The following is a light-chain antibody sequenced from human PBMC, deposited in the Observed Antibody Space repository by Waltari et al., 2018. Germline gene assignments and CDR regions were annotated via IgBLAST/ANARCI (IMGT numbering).Light chain of an antibody. J-gene: IGKJ3*01. Sequence: VIWMTQSPSLLPASTGDRVTISCRMSQGISIYLAWYQQKPGKAPELLIYAASTLQSGVPSRFSGSGSGTDFTLTISCLQSEDFATYYCQQYYSFPRTFGPGTKVDIK. V-gene: IGKV1D-8*01. CDR1: QGISIY. CDR2: AAS. CDR3: QQYYSFPRT.